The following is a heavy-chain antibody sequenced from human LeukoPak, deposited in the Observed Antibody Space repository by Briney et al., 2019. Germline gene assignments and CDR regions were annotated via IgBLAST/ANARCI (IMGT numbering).Heavy chain of an antibody. D-gene: IGHD3-22*01. CDR2: IYHSGST. J-gene: IGHJ5*02. CDR1: GGSFSGFY. V-gene: IGHV4-34*01. CDR3: ARDTGYYDSSGYYGWFDP. Sequence: SETLSLTCAVYGGSFSGFYWSWIRQPPGKGLEWIGSIYHSGSTYYNPSLKSRVTISVDTSKNQFSLKLSSVTAADTAVYYCARDTGYYDSSGYYGWFDPWGQGTLVTVSS.